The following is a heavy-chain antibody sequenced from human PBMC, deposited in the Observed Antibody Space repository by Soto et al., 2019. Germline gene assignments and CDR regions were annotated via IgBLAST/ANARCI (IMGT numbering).Heavy chain of an antibody. Sequence: GGSLRLSCAASGFTFSSYAMSWVRQAPGKGLEWVSAISGSGGNTYYADSVKGRFTISRDNSNNTQYLQMNSLRAEDTAVYYCAKGQGVGGIYSLDYWGQGALVTVSS. CDR3: AKGQGVGGIYSLDY. J-gene: IGHJ4*02. CDR2: ISGSGGNT. V-gene: IGHV3-23*01. CDR1: GFTFSSYA. D-gene: IGHD1-26*01.